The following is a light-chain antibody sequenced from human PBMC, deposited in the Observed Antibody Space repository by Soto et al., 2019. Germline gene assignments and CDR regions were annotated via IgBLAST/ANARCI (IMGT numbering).Light chain of an antibody. CDR1: SSNIGNNY. CDR3: GTWDSSLRLYV. Sequence: QSVLTQPPSVSAAPGQKVTVSCSGSSSNIGNNYVSWYQQLPGTAPKPLIFDNNKRPSGIPDRFSGSKSGTSATLGITGLQTGHEADYYCGTWDSSLRLYVLGNGTKVT. CDR2: DNN. J-gene: IGLJ1*01. V-gene: IGLV1-51*01.